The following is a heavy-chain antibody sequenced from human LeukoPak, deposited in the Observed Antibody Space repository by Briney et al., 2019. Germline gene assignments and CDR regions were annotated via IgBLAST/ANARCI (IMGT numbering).Heavy chain of an antibody. V-gene: IGHV1-46*01. CDR3: ARPRTYYDFWRGYPPFDY. D-gene: IGHD3-3*01. CDR2: INPSGGRT. Sequence: GASVKVSCKASGYSFTSYSIHWVRQAPGQGLEWMGIINPSGGRTNYAQKLQDRVTMTRDTSTSTVYMELSSLRSEDAAVYYCARPRTYYDFWRGYPPFDYGGRGTLVTVSP. J-gene: IGHJ4*02. CDR1: GYSFTSYS.